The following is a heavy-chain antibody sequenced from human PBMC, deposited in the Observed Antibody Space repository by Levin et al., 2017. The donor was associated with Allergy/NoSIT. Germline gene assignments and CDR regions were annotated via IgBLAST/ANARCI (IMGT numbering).Heavy chain of an antibody. CDR1: GYTFTSYY. D-gene: IGHD4-17*01. CDR2: INPSGGST. J-gene: IGHJ4*02. Sequence: ASVKVSCKASGYTFTSYYMHWVRQAPGQGLEWMGIINPSGGSTSYAQKFQGRVTMTRDTSTSTVYMELSSLRSEDTAVYYCARQVGYGDYIYYFDYWGQGTLVTVSS. V-gene: IGHV1-46*01. CDR3: ARQVGYGDYIYYFDY.